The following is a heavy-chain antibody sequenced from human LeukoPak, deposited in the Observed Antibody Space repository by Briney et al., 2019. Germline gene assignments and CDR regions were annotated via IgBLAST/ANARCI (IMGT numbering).Heavy chain of an antibody. J-gene: IGHJ2*01. CDR1: GGSISSGDYY. D-gene: IGHD3-22*01. V-gene: IGHV4-61*02. Sequence: SQTLSLTCTVSGGSISSGDYYWSWIRQPPGKGLEWIGRIYTSGSTNYNPSLKSRVTMSVDTSKNQFSLKLSSVTAADTAVYYCARDPIWYYYDSSPTRGVFDLWGRGTLVTVSS. CDR3: ARDPIWYYYDSSPTRGVFDL. CDR2: IYTSGST.